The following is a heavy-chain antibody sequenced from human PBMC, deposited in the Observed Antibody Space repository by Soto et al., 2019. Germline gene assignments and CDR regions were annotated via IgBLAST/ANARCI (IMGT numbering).Heavy chain of an antibody. Sequence: QVQLVQSGAEVKKPGASVKVSCKASGYTFTSYAMHWVRQAPGQRLEWMGWINAGNGNTKYSQNFQGRVTITRYTSASTAYMELSSLRSEDTAVYYCARGGSLCWDFDLWGRGTLVTVSS. CDR2: INAGNGNT. CDR3: ARGGSLCWDFDL. D-gene: IGHD1-26*01. J-gene: IGHJ2*01. V-gene: IGHV1-3*01. CDR1: GYTFTSYA.